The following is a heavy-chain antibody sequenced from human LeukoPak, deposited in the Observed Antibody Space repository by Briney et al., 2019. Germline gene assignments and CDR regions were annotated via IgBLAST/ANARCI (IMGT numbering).Heavy chain of an antibody. CDR3: AKAWVAALKGMDV. D-gene: IGHD2-15*01. V-gene: IGHV3-11*01. Sequence: GGSLRLSCAASGFTFSDYYMSWIRQAPGKGLEWVSYISSSGSTIYYADSVKGRFTISRDNAKNSLYLQMNSLRAEDTAVYYCAKAWVAALKGMDVWGQGTTATVSS. CDR2: ISSSGSTI. J-gene: IGHJ6*02. CDR1: GFTFSDYY.